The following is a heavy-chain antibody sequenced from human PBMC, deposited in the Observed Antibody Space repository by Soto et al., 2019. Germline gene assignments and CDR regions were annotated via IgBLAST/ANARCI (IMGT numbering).Heavy chain of an antibody. CDR1: GFIFSDYS. CDR3: TREGS. V-gene: IGHV3-48*02. J-gene: IGHJ4*02. CDR2: IDGGSSAI. Sequence: EVQLVESGGGLVQPGGSLRLACAASGFIFSDYSMNWVRQFPGKGLEWLAYIDGGSSAIHYTDSVKGRFNISRDNARNSLYLQMNSLRDEDTAVYYCTREGSWGRGTQVTVSS.